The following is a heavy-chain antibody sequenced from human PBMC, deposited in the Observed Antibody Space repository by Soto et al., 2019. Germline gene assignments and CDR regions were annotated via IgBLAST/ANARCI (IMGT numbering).Heavy chain of an antibody. J-gene: IGHJ4*02. CDR1: GFTFSPYT. CDR2: ISYDGSTE. CDR3: ARGGGFCGGDCYKGGIDY. V-gene: IGHV3-30-3*01. Sequence: QVQLVESGGGVVQPGRSLRLSCAASGFTFSPYTMHWVRQAPGKGLEWVAVISYDGSTEYNPDSVKGRFTISRDKPKNTVYLQMNSLRVEDTAICYCARGGGFCGGDCYKGGIDYWGQGTLVTVSS. D-gene: IGHD2-21*02.